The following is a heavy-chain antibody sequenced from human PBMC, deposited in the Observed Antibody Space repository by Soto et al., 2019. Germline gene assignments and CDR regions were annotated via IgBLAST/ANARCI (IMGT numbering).Heavy chain of an antibody. CDR3: AREGGSRWKYAFDI. CDR2: IKQDGSEK. Sequence: SGFTFSSYWMSWVRQAPGKGLEWVANIKQDGSEKYYVDSVKGRFTISRDNAKNSLYLQMNSLRAEDTAVYYCAREGGSRWKYAFDICGQRTMVTVSS. CDR1: GFTFSSYW. J-gene: IGHJ3*02. V-gene: IGHV3-7*01. D-gene: IGHD1-7*01.